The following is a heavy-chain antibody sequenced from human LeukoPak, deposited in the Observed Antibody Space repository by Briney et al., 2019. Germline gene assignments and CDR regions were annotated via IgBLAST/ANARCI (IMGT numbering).Heavy chain of an antibody. J-gene: IGHJ4*02. CDR3: AKVRGGYFDY. V-gene: IGHV3-23*01. CDR2: ITESGGST. CDR1: RFTFSSYA. Sequence: LSGGSLRLSCAASRFTFSSYAMSWVRQAPGKGLEWVSGITESGGSTYYAVSVKGRFTISRDNSKNTLYLQMNSLRAEDTAVYYCAKVRGGYFDYWGQGTLVTVSS. D-gene: IGHD3-10*01.